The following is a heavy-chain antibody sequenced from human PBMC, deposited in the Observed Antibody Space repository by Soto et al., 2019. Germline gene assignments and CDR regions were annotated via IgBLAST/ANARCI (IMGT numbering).Heavy chain of an antibody. V-gene: IGHV1-2*02. Sequence: ASVKVSCKASGYTFTGYYMHWVRQAPGQGLEWMGWINPNSGGTNYAQKFQGRVTMTRDTSISTAYMELSRLRSDDMAVYYCARYNWNYGSLLYWGQGTLVTVSS. CDR2: INPNSGGT. CDR1: GYTFTGYY. CDR3: ARYNWNYGSLLY. J-gene: IGHJ4*02. D-gene: IGHD1-7*01.